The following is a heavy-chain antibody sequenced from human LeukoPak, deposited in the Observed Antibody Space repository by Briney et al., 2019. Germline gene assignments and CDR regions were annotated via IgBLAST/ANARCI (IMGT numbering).Heavy chain of an antibody. CDR3: ARSYFYDSSGLYYFDY. V-gene: IGHV3-30*02. D-gene: IGHD3-22*01. J-gene: IGHJ4*02. Sequence: GGSLRLSCVASGFTFSSYGMHWVRQAPGRGLEWMAFIRYDGNKKSYAGSVKGRFTISRDNSENTVYLQMNSLRAEDTAVYYCARSYFYDSSGLYYFDYWGQGTLVTVSS. CDR2: IRYDGNKK. CDR1: GFTFSSYG.